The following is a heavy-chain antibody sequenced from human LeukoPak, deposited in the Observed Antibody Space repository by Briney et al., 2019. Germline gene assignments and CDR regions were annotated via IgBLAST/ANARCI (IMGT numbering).Heavy chain of an antibody. CDR2: ISSSSSYI. Sequence: GGSLRLSCTASGFTFSTYSMNWVRQAPGKGLEWVSSISSSSSYIYYADSVRGRFTISRDNAKNSLYLQMNSLRAEDTAVYYCAREKGIQLWSFATVGYYYYYYMDVWGKGTTVTVSS. D-gene: IGHD5-18*01. CDR3: AREKGIQLWSFATVGYYYYYYMDV. CDR1: GFTFSTYS. V-gene: IGHV3-21*01. J-gene: IGHJ6*03.